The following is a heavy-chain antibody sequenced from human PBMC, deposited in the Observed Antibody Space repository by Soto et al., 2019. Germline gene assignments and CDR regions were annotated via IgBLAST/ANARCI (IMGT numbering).Heavy chain of an antibody. CDR3: SRTTYGSGSYYYFDY. D-gene: IGHD3-10*01. J-gene: IGHJ4*02. CDR1: GFSLSTSGMC. CDR2: IDWDDDK. V-gene: IGHV2-70*01. Sequence: PTLVNPTQTLTLTCTFSGFSLSTSGMCVSWIRQPPGKALEWLALIDWDDDKYYSTSLKTRLTISKDTSKNQVVLTMTNMDPVDTASYYCSRTTYGSGSYYYFDYWGQGTLVTVSS.